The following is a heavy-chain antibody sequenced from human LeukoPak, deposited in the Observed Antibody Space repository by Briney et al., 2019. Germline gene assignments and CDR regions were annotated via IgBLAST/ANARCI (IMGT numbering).Heavy chain of an antibody. D-gene: IGHD3-22*01. J-gene: IGHJ4*02. Sequence: SETLSLTCTVSGGSINSYYWGWIRQPPGKGLEWIGSFYSSGSTYYNPSLKTRVTISVDTSKNQLSLALSSVTATDTAVYYCARHGDYYDRSGYYYGFDYWGQGTLVTVSS. V-gene: IGHV4-39*01. CDR1: GGSINSYY. CDR2: FYSSGST. CDR3: ARHGDYYDRSGYYYGFDY.